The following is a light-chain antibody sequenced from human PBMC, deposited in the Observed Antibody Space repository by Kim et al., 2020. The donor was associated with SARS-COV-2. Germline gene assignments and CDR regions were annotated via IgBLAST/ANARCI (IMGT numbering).Light chain of an antibody. J-gene: IGLJ2*01. Sequence: AQGKTARITCGGNNIGSKSVHWYQQKPGQAPVLVIYYDSDRPSGIPERFSGSNAGNTATLTISRVEAGDEADYYCQVWDSSSDLVVFGGGTKLIVL. CDR2: YDS. CDR1: NIGSKS. CDR3: QVWDSSSDLVV. V-gene: IGLV3-21*04.